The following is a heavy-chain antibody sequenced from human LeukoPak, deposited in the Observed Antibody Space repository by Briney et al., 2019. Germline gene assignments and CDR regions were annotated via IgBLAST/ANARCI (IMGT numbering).Heavy chain of an antibody. V-gene: IGHV3-30-3*01. CDR1: GFTFSSYA. CDR3: AKVERSGETFY. J-gene: IGHJ4*02. D-gene: IGHD3-3*01. CDR2: ISYDGSNK. Sequence: PGGSLRLSCATSGFTFSSYAMHWVRQAPGKGLEWVAVISYDGSNKYYADSVKGRFTISRDNSKNTLYLQMNSLRAEDTAVYYCAKVERSGETFYWGQGTLVTVSS.